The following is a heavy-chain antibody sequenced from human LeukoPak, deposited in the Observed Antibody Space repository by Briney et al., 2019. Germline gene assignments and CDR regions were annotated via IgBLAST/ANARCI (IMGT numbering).Heavy chain of an antibody. CDR2: SIPIFATI. CDR3: ASRPIIDFGSGDTYHFYMDV. Sequence: EASVKVSCKASGGTFNNYAISWVRQAPGQGLQWMGWSIPIFATIDYAQRFQGRVTIFTDESTNTAYMELSSLRFDYTAVYYCASRPIIDFGSGDTYHFYMDVWGKGTTVTVSS. V-gene: IGHV1-69*05. CDR1: GGTFNNYA. D-gene: IGHD3-3*01. J-gene: IGHJ6*03.